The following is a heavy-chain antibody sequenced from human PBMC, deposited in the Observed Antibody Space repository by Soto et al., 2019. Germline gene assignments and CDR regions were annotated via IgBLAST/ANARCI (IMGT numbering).Heavy chain of an antibody. CDR1: GYTFNTYG. D-gene: IGHD3-3*01. J-gene: IGHJ5*02. CDR3: ARDPHEFWTSYWFDP. V-gene: IGHV1-18*01. Sequence: ASVKVSCKTAGYTFNTYGINWVRQAPGQGLELMGWISAYDGKTTYAEKFQGRVTMTTDTSTSTAYMELRSLRSDDTAIYYCARDPHEFWTSYWFDPWGQGTPVTV. CDR2: ISAYDGKT.